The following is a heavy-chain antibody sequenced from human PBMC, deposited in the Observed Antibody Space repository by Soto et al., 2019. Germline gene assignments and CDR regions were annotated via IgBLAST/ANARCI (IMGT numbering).Heavy chain of an antibody. D-gene: IGHD1-7*01. CDR3: ARESGDNWDYEAY. Sequence: ATLDLTCTVSGGSITSYRWSWMRQSSGKGLEWIGRINTSGNTHYNPSLKSRVTVSIDTSRNQFFLTVNSVTAADSAVYYCARESGDNWDYEAYWGQGTPVTVSS. CDR2: INTSGNT. V-gene: IGHV4-4*07. J-gene: IGHJ4*02. CDR1: GGSITSYR.